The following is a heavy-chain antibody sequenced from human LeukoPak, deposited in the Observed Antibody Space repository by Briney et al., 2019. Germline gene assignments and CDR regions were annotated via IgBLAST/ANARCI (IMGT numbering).Heavy chain of an antibody. CDR3: ATVRSSSGWYAY. J-gene: IGHJ4*02. Sequence: PSQTLSLTCTVSGGSISSGSYYWSWIRQPAGKGLEWIGRIYTSGSTNYNPSLKSRVTISVDTSKNQCSLKLSSVTAADTAVYYCATVRSSSGWYAYWGQGTLVTVSS. CDR1: GGSISSGSYY. V-gene: IGHV4-61*02. D-gene: IGHD6-19*01. CDR2: IYTSGST.